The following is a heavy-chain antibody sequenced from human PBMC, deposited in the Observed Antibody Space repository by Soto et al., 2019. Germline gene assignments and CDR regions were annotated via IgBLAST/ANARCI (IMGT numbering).Heavy chain of an antibody. CDR1: GFTFSSYG. J-gene: IGHJ4*02. Sequence: QVQLVESGGGVVQPGRSLRLSCAASGFTFSSYGMHWVRQAPGKGLEWVAVISYDGSNKYYADSVKGRFTISRDNSKNTLDLQMNSLRDEDTAVYYCAKAGEGQRFDWLSVPLVPYFDYWGQGTLVTVSS. D-gene: IGHD3-9*01. CDR3: AKAGEGQRFDWLSVPLVPYFDY. CDR2: ISYDGSNK. V-gene: IGHV3-30*18.